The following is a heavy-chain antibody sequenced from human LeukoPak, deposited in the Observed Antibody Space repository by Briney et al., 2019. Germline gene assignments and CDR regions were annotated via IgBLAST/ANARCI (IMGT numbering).Heavy chain of an antibody. Sequence: ETLSLTCAVYGGSFSGYYWSWVRQAPGKGLEWVSAISGSGGSTYYADSVKGRFTISRDNSKNTLYLQMNSLRAEDTAVYYCARGRTYCGGDCYSGAFDYWGQGTLVTVSS. CDR2: ISGSGGST. CDR3: ARGRTYCGGDCYSGAFDY. D-gene: IGHD2-21*02. CDR1: GGSFSGYY. V-gene: IGHV3-23*01. J-gene: IGHJ4*02.